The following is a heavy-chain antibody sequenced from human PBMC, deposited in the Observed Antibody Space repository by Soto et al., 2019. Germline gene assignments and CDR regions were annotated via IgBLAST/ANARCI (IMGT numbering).Heavy chain of an antibody. CDR3: ARVAGVASEVDY. CDR1: GYTFTSYG. Sequence: QVQLVQSGAEVKKPGASVKVSCKASGYTFTSYGISWVRQAPGQGLEWMGWISAYNGNTNYAQKLQGRVTMTTDTSTSTAYVERRSLSSDDTAVYYCARVAGVASEVDYWGQGTVVTVSS. D-gene: IGHD6-19*01. CDR2: ISAYNGNT. J-gene: IGHJ4*02. V-gene: IGHV1-18*01.